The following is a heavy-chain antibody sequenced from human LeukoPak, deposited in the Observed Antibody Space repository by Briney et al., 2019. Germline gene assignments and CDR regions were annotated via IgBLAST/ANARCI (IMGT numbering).Heavy chain of an antibody. J-gene: IGHJ4*02. D-gene: IGHD6-13*01. V-gene: IGHV3-30*04. Sequence: AGGSLRLSCAASGFTFSSYPMHWVRQAPGKGLEWVAVISNGGNDKHYADSVKGRFTISRDNSKNTLYLQMNSLRTEDTAVYYCARDRVVASADYYFDSWGQGTLVTVSS. CDR1: GFTFSSYP. CDR3: ARDRVVASADYYFDS. CDR2: ISNGGNDK.